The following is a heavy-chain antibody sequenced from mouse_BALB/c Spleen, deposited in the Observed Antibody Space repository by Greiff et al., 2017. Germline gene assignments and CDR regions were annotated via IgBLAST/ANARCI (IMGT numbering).Heavy chain of an antibody. CDR2: IYPGGGYT. CDR1: GYTFTNYW. Sequence: VQLQESGAELVRPGTSVKMSCKAAGYTFTNYWIRWVKQRPGHGLEWIGDIYPGGGYTNYNEKFKGKATLTANTSSSTAYMQLSSLTSEDSAIYYCADYYGSSFEYWGQGTTRTGSS. V-gene: IGHV1-63*02. J-gene: IGHJ2*01. CDR3: ADYYGSSFEY. D-gene: IGHD1-1*01.